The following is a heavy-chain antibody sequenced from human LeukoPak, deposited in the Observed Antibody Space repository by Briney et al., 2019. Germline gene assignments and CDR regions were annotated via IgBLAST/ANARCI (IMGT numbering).Heavy chain of an antibody. Sequence: ASVKVSCKVSGYTLTELSMHWVRQAPGKGLEWMGWISVYNGNTKIAQNFQGRVTLTTDTSTSTVYMELRSLRPDDTAVYYCARFRPTIWGQGSLVYVSS. CDR3: ARFRPTI. V-gene: IGHV1-18*01. CDR1: GYTLTELS. CDR2: ISVYNGNT. D-gene: IGHD5-24*01. J-gene: IGHJ4*02.